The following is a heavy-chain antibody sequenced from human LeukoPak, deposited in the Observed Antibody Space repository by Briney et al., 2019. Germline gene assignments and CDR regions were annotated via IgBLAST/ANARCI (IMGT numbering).Heavy chain of an antibody. CDR1: GGSISGTDYY. D-gene: IGHD3-10*01. V-gene: IGHV4-39*01. CDR2: IYYSGNT. Sequence: SETLSLTCSVSGGSISGTDYYWAWIRQPPGKGLEWLGSIYYSGNTYYNPSLKSRVTISVDTSKNQFSLKLSSVTAADTAVYYCARAYYGSGSRVDYSATFDPWGQGTLVTVSS. CDR3: ARAYYGSGSRVDYSATFDP. J-gene: IGHJ5*02.